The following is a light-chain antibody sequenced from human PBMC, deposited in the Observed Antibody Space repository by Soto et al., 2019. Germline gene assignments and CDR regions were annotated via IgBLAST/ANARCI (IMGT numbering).Light chain of an antibody. CDR3: PQYDNLSWT. CDR1: QSVSNNY. CDR2: GAS. V-gene: IGKV3-20*01. Sequence: EIVLTQSPGTLSLSPGERATLSCRASQSVSNNYLAWYQQKPGQAPRLLIYGASNRATGTPDRFSGSGSGTEFTLTISRLEPEDFAVYDCPQYDNLSWTFGQGTKVDIK. J-gene: IGKJ1*01.